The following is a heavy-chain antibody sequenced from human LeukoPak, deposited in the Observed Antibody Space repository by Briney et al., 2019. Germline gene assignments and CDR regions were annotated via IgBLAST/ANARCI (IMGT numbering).Heavy chain of an antibody. V-gene: IGHV3-23*01. J-gene: IGHJ4*02. D-gene: IGHD6-19*01. CDR2: IYPSGDST. Sequence: GGSLRLSCAASGFTFSTYSMTWVRQGLGKGLEWVSSIYPSGDSTFYADSVKGRFTISRDNSKSTLYLQMSSLRTEDTAIYYCAKDVVPDSGWDLDYWGQGTLVTVSS. CDR3: AKDVVPDSGWDLDY. CDR1: GFTFSTYS.